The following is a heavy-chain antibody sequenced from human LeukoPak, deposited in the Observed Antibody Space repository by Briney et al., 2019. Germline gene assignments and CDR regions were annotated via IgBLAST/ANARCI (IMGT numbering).Heavy chain of an antibody. CDR3: VRDDVLTGYNFDY. CDR2: ISTDGSTT. D-gene: IGHD3-9*01. Sequence: GGSLRLSCAGSGFTFSSHWIHWVRQAPGKGLVWASRISTDGSTTTYADSVKGRFTISRDNAKNTVFLHMNSLRAEDTAVYYCVRDDVLTGYNFDYWGQGTLVTVSS. J-gene: IGHJ4*02. V-gene: IGHV3-74*03. CDR1: GFTFSSHW.